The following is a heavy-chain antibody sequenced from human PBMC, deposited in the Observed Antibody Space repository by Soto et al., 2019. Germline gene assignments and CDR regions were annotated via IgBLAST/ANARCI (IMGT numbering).Heavy chain of an antibody. CDR2: ISPSGGST. J-gene: IGHJ2*01. Sequence: QVQLVQSGAEVKKPGASVKVSCKASGYTFTSYYMHWVRQAPGQGLEWMGIISPSGGSTSYAQKFQGRVTMTRDTSTSTVYMELSSLRSEDTAVYYCASSYYYDSSGYYNTPQWYFDLWGRGTLVTVSS. CDR3: ASSYYYDSSGYYNTPQWYFDL. V-gene: IGHV1-46*01. D-gene: IGHD3-22*01. CDR1: GYTFTSYY.